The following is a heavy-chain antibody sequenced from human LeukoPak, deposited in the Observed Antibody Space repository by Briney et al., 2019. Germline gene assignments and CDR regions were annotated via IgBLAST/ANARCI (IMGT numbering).Heavy chain of an antibody. Sequence: GGSLRLSCAASGFSFSAYSKNWVRHPPGKGLEWVSSISRTSTYIYYADSVRGRFTLSRDNGKNSLFLQMNSLRAEDTAVYYCARRGMGNNSQEYFYYGMDVWGQGTAVTVS. V-gene: IGHV3-21*01. CDR2: ISRTSTYI. J-gene: IGHJ6*02. CDR3: ARRGMGNNSQEYFYYGMDV. CDR1: GFSFSAYS. D-gene: IGHD4-23*01.